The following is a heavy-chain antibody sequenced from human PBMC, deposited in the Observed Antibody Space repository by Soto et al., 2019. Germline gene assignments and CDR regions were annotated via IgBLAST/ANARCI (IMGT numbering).Heavy chain of an antibody. J-gene: IGHJ4*02. V-gene: IGHV4-31*03. CDR3: ARSPYYYGSGSYQPFDY. CDR2: IYYSGST. Sequence: SETLSLTCTVSGGSISSSSYYWSWIRQHPGKGLEWIGYIYYSGSTYYNPSLKSRVTISVDTSKNQFPLKLSSVTAADTAVYYCARSPYYYGSGSYQPFDYWGQGTLVTVSS. CDR1: GGSISSSSYY. D-gene: IGHD3-10*01.